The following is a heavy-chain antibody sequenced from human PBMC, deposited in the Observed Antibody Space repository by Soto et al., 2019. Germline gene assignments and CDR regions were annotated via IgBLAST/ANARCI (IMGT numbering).Heavy chain of an antibody. V-gene: IGHV3-74*01. CDR2: INTDESDT. J-gene: IGHJ4*02. CDR3: VSGVCSGGSCSPFDD. Sequence: EVQLVESGGGLVQPGGSLRLSCAASGFTFGNYWMHWVRQAPGKGLVWVSRINTDESDTKYADSVKGRFTISRDNAKDTLYLQMNTLRLEDTAVYYCVSGVCSGGSCSPFDDWGQGTLVTVSS. CDR1: GFTFGNYW. D-gene: IGHD2-15*01.